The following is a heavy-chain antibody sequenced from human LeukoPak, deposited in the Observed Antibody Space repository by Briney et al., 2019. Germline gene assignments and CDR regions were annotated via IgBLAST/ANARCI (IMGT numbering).Heavy chain of an antibody. J-gene: IGHJ4*02. CDR2: IYTSGST. CDR3: ARERDYDSSGYYFDY. CDR1: GGSISSGSYY. Sequence: PSETLSLTCTVSGGSISSGSYYWSWIQQPAGKGLGWIGRIYTSGSTNYNPSLKSRVTISVDTSKNQFSLKLSSVTAADTAVYYCARERDYDSSGYYFDYWGQGTLVTVSS. V-gene: IGHV4-61*02. D-gene: IGHD3-22*01.